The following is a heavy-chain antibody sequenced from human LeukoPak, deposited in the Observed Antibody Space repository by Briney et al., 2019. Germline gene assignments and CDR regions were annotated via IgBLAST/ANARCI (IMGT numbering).Heavy chain of an antibody. CDR3: ARALKSYSSSTGVSFDY. D-gene: IGHD6-13*01. CDR1: GGSISSYY. V-gene: IGHV4-34*01. Sequence: PSGTLSLTCTVSGGSISSYYWSWIRQPPGKGLEWIGEINHSGSTNYNPSLKSRVTISVDTSKNQFSLKLSSVTAADTAVYYCARALKSYSSSTGVSFDYWGQGTLVTVSS. J-gene: IGHJ4*02. CDR2: INHSGST.